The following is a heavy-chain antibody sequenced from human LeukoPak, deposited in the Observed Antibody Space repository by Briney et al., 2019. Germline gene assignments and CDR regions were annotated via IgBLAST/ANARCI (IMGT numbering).Heavy chain of an antibody. CDR1: GFTFSSYW. CDR2: INQDGSEK. J-gene: IGHJ4*02. CDR3: ARIGAGITIDY. D-gene: IGHD6-13*01. Sequence: PGGSLRLSCAAPGFTFSSYWMSWVRQAPGKGLKWVANINQDGSEKYYVDSVKGRFTISGDNAKNSLYLQMSSLRAEDTAVYYCARIGAGITIDYWGQGTLVTVSS. V-gene: IGHV3-7*05.